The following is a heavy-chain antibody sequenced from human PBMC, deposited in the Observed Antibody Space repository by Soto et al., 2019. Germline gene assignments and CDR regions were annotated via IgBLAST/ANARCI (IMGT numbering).Heavy chain of an antibody. V-gene: IGHV3-21*01. J-gene: IGHJ5*02. CDR2: ISSSSSYI. CDR3: AIDAKYYYGSGSTFDP. D-gene: IGHD3-10*01. CDR1: GFTFSSYS. Sequence: GGSLRLSCAASGFTFSSYSMNWVRQAPGKGLEWVSSISSSSSYIYYADSVKGRFTISRDNAKNSLYLQMNSLRAEDTAVYYCAIDAKYYYGSGSTFDPWGQGTLATVSS.